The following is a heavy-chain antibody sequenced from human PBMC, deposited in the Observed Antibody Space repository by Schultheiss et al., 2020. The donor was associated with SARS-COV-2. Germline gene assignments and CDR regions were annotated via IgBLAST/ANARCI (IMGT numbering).Heavy chain of an antibody. J-gene: IGHJ4*02. CDR2: ISGSGGST. D-gene: IGHD6-19*01. CDR3: ARDRGSSGWYGDY. V-gene: IGHV3-23*01. CDR1: GFTFSSYA. Sequence: GGSLRLSCAASGFTFSSYAMSWVRQAPGKGLEWVSAISGSGGSTYYADSVKGRFTISRDNSKNTLYLQMNSLRAEDTAVYYCARDRGSSGWYGDYWGQGTLVTVSS.